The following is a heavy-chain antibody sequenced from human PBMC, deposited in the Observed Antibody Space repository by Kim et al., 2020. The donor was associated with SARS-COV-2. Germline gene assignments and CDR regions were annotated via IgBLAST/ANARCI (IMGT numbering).Heavy chain of an antibody. CDR3: ARYTDSPNNSMDV. J-gene: IGHJ6*02. V-gene: IGHV4-59*08. CDR2: IYYSGST. CDR1: GGSISSYY. D-gene: IGHD1-20*01. Sequence: SETLSLTCTVSGGSISSYYWSWIRQPPGKGLEWIGYIYYSGSTNYNPSLKSRVTISVDTSKNQFSLKLSSVTAADTAVYYCARYTDSPNNSMDVGGQGTTVTVAS.